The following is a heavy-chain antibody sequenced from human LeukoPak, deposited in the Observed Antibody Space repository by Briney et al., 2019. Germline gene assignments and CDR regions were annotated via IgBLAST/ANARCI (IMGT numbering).Heavy chain of an antibody. CDR2: IYHSGST. CDR3: ARGVSAFGVPNYYFDY. V-gene: IGHV4-30-2*01. CDR1: GGSISSGGYY. J-gene: IGHJ4*02. D-gene: IGHD3-3*01. Sequence: SETLSLTCTVSGGSISSGGYYWSWIRQPPGKGLEWIGYIYHSGSTYYNPSLKSRVTISVDTSKNQFSLNPSSVTAADTAVYYCARGVSAFGVPNYYFDYWGQGTLVTVSS.